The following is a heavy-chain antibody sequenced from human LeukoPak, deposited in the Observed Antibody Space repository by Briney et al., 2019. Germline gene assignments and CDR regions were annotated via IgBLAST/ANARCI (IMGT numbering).Heavy chain of an antibody. D-gene: IGHD3-22*01. Sequence: SVKVSCKASGGTFSSYAISWVRQAPGQGLEWMGGIIPIFGTASYAQKFQGRVTITADESTSTAYMELSSLRSEDTAVYYCASSLGDSSGPFGYWGQGTLVTVSS. V-gene: IGHV1-69*01. J-gene: IGHJ4*02. CDR3: ASSLGDSSGPFGY. CDR2: IIPIFGTA. CDR1: GGTFSSYA.